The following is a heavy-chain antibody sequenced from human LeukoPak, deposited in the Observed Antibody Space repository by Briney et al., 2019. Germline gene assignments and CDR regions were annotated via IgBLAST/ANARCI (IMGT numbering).Heavy chain of an antibody. CDR3: AREVRGYSGYDYYYGMDV. CDR2: INHSGST. D-gene: IGHD5-12*01. Sequence: SETLSLTCAVYGGSFSGYYWSWIRQPPGKGLEWIGEINHSGSTNYNPSLKSRVTISVDTSKDQFSLKLSSVTAADTAVYYCAREVRGYSGYDYYYGMDVWGQGTTVTVSS. J-gene: IGHJ6*02. V-gene: IGHV4-34*01. CDR1: GGSFSGYY.